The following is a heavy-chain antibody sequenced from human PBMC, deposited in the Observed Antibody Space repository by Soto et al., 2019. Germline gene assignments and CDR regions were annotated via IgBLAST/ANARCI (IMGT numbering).Heavy chain of an antibody. CDR1: GFTFGDYA. D-gene: IGHD2-8*01. CDR2: IRSKAYGGTT. V-gene: IGHV3-49*03. Sequence: EVQLVESGGGLVQPGRSLRLSCTASGFTFGDYAMSWFRQAPGKGLEWVGFIRSKAYGGTTEYAASVKGRFTISRDDSKSIAYLQMNSLKTEDTAVYYCTRHIVLMVYAIENNDAFDIWGQGTMVTVSS. J-gene: IGHJ3*02. CDR3: TRHIVLMVYAIENNDAFDI.